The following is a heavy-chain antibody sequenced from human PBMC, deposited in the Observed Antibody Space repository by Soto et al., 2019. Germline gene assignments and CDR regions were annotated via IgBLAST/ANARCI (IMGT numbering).Heavy chain of an antibody. CDR1: GGSFSGYY. V-gene: IGHV4-34*01. Sequence: QVQLQQWGAGLLKPSETLSLTCAVYGGSFSGYYWSWIRQPPGKGLEWIGEINHSGSTNYHPSLKSRVTISVDTSKNQFSLKLSSVTAADTAVYYCARGRRYLLGSTNAPGVWFDPWGQGTLVTVSS. J-gene: IGHJ5*02. CDR3: ARGRRYLLGSTNAPGVWFDP. CDR2: INHSGST. D-gene: IGHD2-2*01.